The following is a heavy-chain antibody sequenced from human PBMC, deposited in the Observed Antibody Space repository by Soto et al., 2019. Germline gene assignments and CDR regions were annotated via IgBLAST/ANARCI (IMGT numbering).Heavy chain of an antibody. CDR3: AKGIVYYYDSSGYFAY. CDR2: ISGSGGST. D-gene: IGHD3-22*01. J-gene: IGHJ4*02. CDR1: GFTFRSYA. V-gene: IGHV3-23*01. Sequence: PGGSLRLSCAASGFTFRSYAMSWVRQAPGKGLEWVSAISGSGGSTYYADSVKGRFTISRDNSKNTLYLQMNSLRAEDTAVYYCAKGIVYYYDSSGYFAYWRQGTLVTVSS.